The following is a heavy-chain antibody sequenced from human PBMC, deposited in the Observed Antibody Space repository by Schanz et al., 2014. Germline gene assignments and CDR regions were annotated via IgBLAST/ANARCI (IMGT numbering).Heavy chain of an antibody. Sequence: QVQLVQSGAEVKKPGASVKVSCEASGYTFTSYYIHWFRQAPGQGLEWMGLINPSDGNTNYAQKFQGRVTMTRDTSTSTVYMELSSLRSEDTAVYCCARGPSTGAFDIWGQGTMVTVSS. CDR1: GYTFTSYY. CDR3: ARGPSTGAFDI. V-gene: IGHV1-46*03. CDR2: INPSDGNT. J-gene: IGHJ3*02.